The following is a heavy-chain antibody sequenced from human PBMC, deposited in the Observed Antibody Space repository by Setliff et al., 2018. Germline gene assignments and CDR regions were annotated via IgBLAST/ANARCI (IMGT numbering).Heavy chain of an antibody. Sequence: GGSLRLSCAASEFTFSSSIMHWVRQAPGKGLEWVAIISYDGSNEYYADSVKGRFTISRDNSKNTLYLQMNSLRAEDTAVYYCAKGGTTITIFGVVITDAFDIWGQGTMVTVSS. CDR3: AKGGTTITIFGVVITDAFDI. J-gene: IGHJ3*02. D-gene: IGHD3-3*01. CDR1: EFTFSSSI. V-gene: IGHV3-30-3*01. CDR2: ISYDGSNE.